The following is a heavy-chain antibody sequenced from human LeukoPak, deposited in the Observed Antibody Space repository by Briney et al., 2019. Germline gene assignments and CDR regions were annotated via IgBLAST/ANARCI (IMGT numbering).Heavy chain of an antibody. CDR1: GFTFSSYT. J-gene: IGHJ4*02. D-gene: IGHD6-19*01. CDR2: ISGSGGNT. Sequence: GASLRLSCAASGFTFSSYTMSWVRHAPGHGLEWVSAISGSGGNTYYADSVKGRFTISRDNSKNTLYLQMNSLRAEDTAVYYCAKGSGWYRIDVDYWGQGTLVTVAS. V-gene: IGHV3-23*01. CDR3: AKGSGWYRIDVDY.